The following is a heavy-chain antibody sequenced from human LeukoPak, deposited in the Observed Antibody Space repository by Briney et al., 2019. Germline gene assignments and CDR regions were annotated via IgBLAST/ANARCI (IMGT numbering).Heavy chain of an antibody. Sequence: GASVKVSCKASGYTFTSYDINWVRQATGQGLEWLGWMNPNSGNTGYAQKFQGRVTMTRDTSTSTVYMELSSLRSEDTAVYYCARLATDIVVVRGLHDAFDIWGQGTMVTVSS. CDR3: ARLATDIVVVRGLHDAFDI. J-gene: IGHJ3*02. D-gene: IGHD2-2*01. V-gene: IGHV1-8*01. CDR1: GYTFTSYD. CDR2: MNPNSGNT.